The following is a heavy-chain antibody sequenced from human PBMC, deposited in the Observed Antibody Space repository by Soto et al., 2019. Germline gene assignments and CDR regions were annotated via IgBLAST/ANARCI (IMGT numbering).Heavy chain of an antibody. CDR1: GGAVSSGTYY. V-gene: IGHV4-61*01. CDR3: TRGPPRVQWFDP. CDR2: IYFTGST. Sequence: SETLSLTCTVSGGAVSSGTYYWSWIRQPPGKGLEWIGHIYFTGSTNYSPSLKSRVTMSLDTSRNQFSLKLSSVTAADTAVYYCTRGPPRVQWFDPWGLGTLVTVSS. J-gene: IGHJ5*02.